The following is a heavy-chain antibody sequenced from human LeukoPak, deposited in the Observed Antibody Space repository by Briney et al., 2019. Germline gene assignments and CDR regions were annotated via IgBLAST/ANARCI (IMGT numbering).Heavy chain of an antibody. D-gene: IGHD4-17*01. CDR2: IYSSGST. Sequence: SETLSLTCTVSGGSIGSGDYYWNWIRQPPGKGLEWIGYIYSSGSTYYNPSLKSRVTISVDTSKNQFSLNLSSVSAADTAVYYCARGPDYGDSTLLDYWGQGTLVTVSS. CDR3: ARGPDYGDSTLLDY. CDR1: GGSIGSGDYY. V-gene: IGHV4-30-4*01. J-gene: IGHJ4*02.